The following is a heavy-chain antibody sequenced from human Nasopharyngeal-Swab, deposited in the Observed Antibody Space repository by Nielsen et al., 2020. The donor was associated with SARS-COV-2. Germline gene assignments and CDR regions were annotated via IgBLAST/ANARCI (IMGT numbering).Heavy chain of an antibody. CDR3: ARHSYQWNPASHLDY. J-gene: IGHJ4*02. V-gene: IGHV4-59*08. CDR2: IYYTGST. D-gene: IGHD6-19*01. CDR1: GGSISGSY. Sequence: SETLSLTCTVSGGSISGSYWSWIRQPPGKGLEWIGYIYYTGSTRYNPSLKSRVTISVDTSKNQFSLKLSSVTATDTALCYCARHSYQWNPASHLDYWGQGSLVTVSS.